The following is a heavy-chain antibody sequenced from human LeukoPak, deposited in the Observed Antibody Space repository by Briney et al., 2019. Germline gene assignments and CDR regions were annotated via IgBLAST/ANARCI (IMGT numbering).Heavy chain of an antibody. CDR1: GGSISSGSYY. D-gene: IGHD2-2*01. CDR2: IYTSGST. Sequence: PSQTLSLTCTVSGGSISSGSYYWSWIRQPAGKGLEWIGRIYTSGSTNYNPSLKSRVTISVDTSKNQFSLKLSSVTAADTAEYYCAREVGKPAAILDYYYYMDVWGKGTTVTVSS. CDR3: AREVGKPAAILDYYYYMDV. V-gene: IGHV4-61*02. J-gene: IGHJ6*03.